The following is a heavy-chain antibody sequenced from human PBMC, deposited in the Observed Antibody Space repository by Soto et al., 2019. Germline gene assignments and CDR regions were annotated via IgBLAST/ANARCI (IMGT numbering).Heavy chain of an antibody. D-gene: IGHD2-15*01. CDR2: ISAYKGDT. CDR1: GYTFTGPD. V-gene: IGHV1-18*01. J-gene: IGHJ6*02. Sequence: GASVKVSCKASGYTFTGPDIHWVRQAPGQGLDWMGWISAYKGDTNYAQKLQDRVTMTTDTSTSTAYMELRSLSSDDTAVYYCARDGYCSGGSCYYYYYRIDVWGQASTVT. CDR3: ARDGYCSGGSCYYYYYRIDV.